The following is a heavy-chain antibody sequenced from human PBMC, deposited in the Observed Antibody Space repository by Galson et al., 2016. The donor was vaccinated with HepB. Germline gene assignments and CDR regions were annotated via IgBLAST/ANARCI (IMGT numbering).Heavy chain of an antibody. V-gene: IGHV3-21*01. CDR1: GFTFSSYT. Sequence: SLRLSCAASGFTFSSYTMNWVRQAPGKGLEWVASISSLSSYISYADSVQGRFTISRDNTDNSLYLQMNNLRGEDTAVYYCARGLVVVVGFDLWGQGAMVTVSS. CDR3: ARGLVVVVGFDL. J-gene: IGHJ3*01. D-gene: IGHD2-15*01. CDR2: ISSLSSYI.